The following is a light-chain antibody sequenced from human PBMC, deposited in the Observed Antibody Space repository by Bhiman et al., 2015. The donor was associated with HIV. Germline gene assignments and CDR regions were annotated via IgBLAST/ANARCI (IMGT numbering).Light chain of an antibody. J-gene: IGLJ1*01. CDR2: KNN. CDR3: QSYDNSLSALV. Sequence: QPVLTQTPSASGAPGQGVTISCSGSSSNVGRNYVYWYQQLPGTTPKLLIYKNNQRPSGVPDRFSGSKSGTSASLAITGLQAEDEADYFCQSYDNSLSALVFGTGTKVSVL. CDR1: SSNVGRNY. V-gene: IGLV1-47*01.